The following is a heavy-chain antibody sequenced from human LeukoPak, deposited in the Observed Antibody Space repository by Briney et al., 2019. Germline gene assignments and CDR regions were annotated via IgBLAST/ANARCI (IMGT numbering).Heavy chain of an antibody. CDR1: GYTLTELS. D-gene: IGHD3-3*01. CDR2: FDPEDGET. J-gene: IGHJ4*02. CDR3: ATREFSFESRTDY. V-gene: IGHV1-24*01. Sequence: ASVKVSCKVSGYTLTELSMHWMRQAPGKGLEWMGGFDPEDGETIYAQKFQGRVTMTEDTSTDTAYMELSSLRSEDTAVYYCATREFSFESRTDYWGQGTLVTVSS.